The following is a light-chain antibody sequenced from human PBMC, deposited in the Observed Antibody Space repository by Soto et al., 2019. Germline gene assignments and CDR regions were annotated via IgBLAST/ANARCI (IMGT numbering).Light chain of an antibody. CDR2: GAS. Sequence: ETVMTQSPATLSVSPGERATLSCRASQSVSTNLAWYQQKPGQAPRLLISGASTRVTGIPARFSGSGSGTEFTLTISSLQSEDFAVYYCQQYNDWPRTFGQGTKVEIK. CDR1: QSVSTN. V-gene: IGKV3-15*01. J-gene: IGKJ1*01. CDR3: QQYNDWPRT.